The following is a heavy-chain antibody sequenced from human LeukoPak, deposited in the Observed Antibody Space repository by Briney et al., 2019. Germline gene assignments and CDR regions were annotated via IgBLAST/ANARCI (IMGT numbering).Heavy chain of an antibody. CDR1: GIPFSDYY. D-gene: IGHD6-13*01. Sequence: GGSLRLSCVVSGIPFSDYYMNWIRQAPGRGLEWISYISSSSSYTDYADSVKGRFTISRDNAQNALFLQMNSLRVEDTAVYYCAAGTAADYWGQGTLVSVSS. CDR3: AAGTAADY. J-gene: IGHJ4*02. CDR2: ISSSSSYT. V-gene: IGHV3-11*03.